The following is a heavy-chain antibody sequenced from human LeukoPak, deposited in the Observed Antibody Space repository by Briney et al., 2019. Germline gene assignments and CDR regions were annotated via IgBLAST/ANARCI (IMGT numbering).Heavy chain of an antibody. CDR1: GFTFSSYA. CDR2: LRGDGDT. Sequence: GGSLRLSCAASGFTFSSYAMSWVRQAPARGLEWVSSLRGDGDTFYADSVKGRFTISRDNSKNTLYLQMNSLRAEDTAVYYCAKDPRVAGYYYDSSGYYVYYFDYWGQGTLVTVSS. J-gene: IGHJ4*02. D-gene: IGHD3-22*01. V-gene: IGHV3-23*01. CDR3: AKDPRVAGYYYDSSGYYVYYFDY.